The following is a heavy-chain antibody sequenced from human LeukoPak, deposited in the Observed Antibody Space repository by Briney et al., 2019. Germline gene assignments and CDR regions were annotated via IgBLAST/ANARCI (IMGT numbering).Heavy chain of an antibody. D-gene: IGHD2-15*01. CDR1: GFAFSSYW. J-gene: IGHJ5*02. Sequence: GGSLRLSCGASGFAFSSYWMTWHRQAPGKGLEFVANIEPAGSATYYADSVKGRFTISRDNTKNLLYLQMNSLTAEDSAVYHCGRFGYVSAVDPWGQGALVTVSS. CDR3: GRFGYVSAVDP. CDR2: IEPAGSAT. V-gene: IGHV3-7*01.